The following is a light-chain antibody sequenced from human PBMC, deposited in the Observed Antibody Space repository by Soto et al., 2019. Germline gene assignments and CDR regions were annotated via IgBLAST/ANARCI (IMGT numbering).Light chain of an antibody. CDR2: DAS. V-gene: IGKV3D-20*02. CDR1: QSVSSSY. J-gene: IGKJ5*01. Sequence: EIVLTQSPGTLSLSPGERATLSCTASQSVSSSYLAWYQQKPGQAPRLRIYDASNRATGIPARFSGSGSGTDFTLTISSLEPEDFAVYYCQLRSNWITFGQGTRLEI. CDR3: QLRSNWIT.